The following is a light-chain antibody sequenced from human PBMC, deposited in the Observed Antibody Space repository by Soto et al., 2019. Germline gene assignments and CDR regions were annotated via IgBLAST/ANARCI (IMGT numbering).Light chain of an antibody. V-gene: IGLV3-21*02. Sequence: SYELTQPPSVSVAPGQTARITCGGDNIATKDVHWYQQKPGQAPVLVVYDDSDRPSGIPERFSGSNSGNTATLTIGRVEAGDEADYYCQVWDIVSDHVLFGGGTKLTVL. CDR1: NIATKD. J-gene: IGLJ3*02. CDR2: DDS. CDR3: QVWDIVSDHVL.